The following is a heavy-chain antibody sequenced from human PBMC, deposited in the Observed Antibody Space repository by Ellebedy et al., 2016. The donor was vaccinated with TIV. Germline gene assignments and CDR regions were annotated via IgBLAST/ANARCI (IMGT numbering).Heavy chain of an antibody. Sequence: GESLKISXAASGFTFSSYAMSWVRQAPGKGLEWVANIKQDGSEKYYVDSVKGRFTISRDNAKNSLYLQMNSLRAEDTAVYYCARDYSSGWFLFDYWGQGTLVTVSS. D-gene: IGHD6-19*01. V-gene: IGHV3-7*01. CDR2: IKQDGSEK. J-gene: IGHJ4*02. CDR1: GFTFSSYA. CDR3: ARDYSSGWFLFDY.